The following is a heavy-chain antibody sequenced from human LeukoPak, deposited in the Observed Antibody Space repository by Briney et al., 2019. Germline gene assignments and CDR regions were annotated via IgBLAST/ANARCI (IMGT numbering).Heavy chain of an antibody. V-gene: IGHV1-2*02. J-gene: IGHJ6*02. CDR2: INPNSGGT. Sequence: GASVKVSCKASGYTFTGYYMHWVRQAPGQGLEWMGWINPNSGGTNYAQKFQGRVTMTRDTSISTAYMELSRLRSDDTAVYYCASSYGGNSLGIGPYYYGMDVWGQGTTVTVSS. CDR1: GYTFTGYY. CDR3: ASSYGGNSLGIGPYYYGMDV. D-gene: IGHD4-23*01.